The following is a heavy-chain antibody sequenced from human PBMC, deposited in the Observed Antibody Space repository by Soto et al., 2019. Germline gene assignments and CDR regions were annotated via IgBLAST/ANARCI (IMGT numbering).Heavy chain of an antibody. CDR2: ISGGGSST. CDR1: GLSFNLFA. Sequence: EVPLLEAGGGLVQPGGSLRLSCSASGFTASGLSFNLFAMNWVRQAPGKGLEWVSSISGGGSSTYYADSVKGRFTVSRDNSKNTLYLEMNSLGDDDTAVYYCAKGQDIPIFDHFDPWGPGTLVTVSS. CDR3: AKGQDIPIFDHFDP. J-gene: IGHJ5*02. V-gene: IGHV3-23*01. D-gene: IGHD3-3*01.